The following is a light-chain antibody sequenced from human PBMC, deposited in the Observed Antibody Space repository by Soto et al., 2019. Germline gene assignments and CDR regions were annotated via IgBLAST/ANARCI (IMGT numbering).Light chain of an antibody. Sequence: DIQMTQSPSTLSASVGDRVTITCRASQSISSWLAWYQQKPGKAPKLLIYDASGLESGVPSRFSGSGSGTEFTLTISSLQPDDFANYYCQQYNSYSPYTFGRGTKVDIX. J-gene: IGKJ2*01. CDR2: DAS. V-gene: IGKV1-5*01. CDR1: QSISSW. CDR3: QQYNSYSPYT.